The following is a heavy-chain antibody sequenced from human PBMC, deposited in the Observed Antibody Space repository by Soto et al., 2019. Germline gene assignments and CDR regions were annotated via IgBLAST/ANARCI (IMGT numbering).Heavy chain of an antibody. J-gene: IGHJ6*02. CDR2: IWYDGSNK. CDR3: ARGRPYGMDV. CDR1: GFTFSSYG. V-gene: IGHV3-33*01. Sequence: GGSLRLSCAASGFTFSSYGMHWVRQAPGKGLEWVAVIWYDGSNKYYAGSVKGRFTTSRDNAKNTLYLQMSSLRVEDTAVYYCARGRPYGMDVWGQGTTVTVSS.